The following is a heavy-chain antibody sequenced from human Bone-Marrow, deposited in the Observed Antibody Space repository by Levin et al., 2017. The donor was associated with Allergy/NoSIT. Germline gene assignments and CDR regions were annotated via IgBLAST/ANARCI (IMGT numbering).Heavy chain of an antibody. CDR1: GFTFSSYW. D-gene: IGHD4-23*01. CDR2: INRDGSNT. Sequence: GGSLRLSCAASGFTFSSYWMHWVRQAPGKGLVWVSRINRDGSNTRYADSVKGRFTISRDNAKNTLYLQINTLRAEDTAVYYCARAYGGNLDFDYWGQGTLVTVSS. CDR3: ARAYGGNLDFDY. V-gene: IGHV3-74*01. J-gene: IGHJ4*02.